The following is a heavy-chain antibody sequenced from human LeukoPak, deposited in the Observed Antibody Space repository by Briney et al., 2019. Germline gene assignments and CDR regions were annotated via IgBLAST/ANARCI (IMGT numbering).Heavy chain of an antibody. CDR3: ARETTTVTTTFDY. J-gene: IGHJ4*02. V-gene: IGHV3-7*01. D-gene: IGHD4-17*01. Sequence: TGGSLRLSCAASGFTLSSYWMSWVRQAPGKGLEWVANIKQDGSEKYYVDSVKGRFTISRDNATNSLYLQMNSRRAEDTAVYYCARETTTVTTTFDYWGQGTLVTVSS. CDR2: IKQDGSEK. CDR1: GFTLSSYW.